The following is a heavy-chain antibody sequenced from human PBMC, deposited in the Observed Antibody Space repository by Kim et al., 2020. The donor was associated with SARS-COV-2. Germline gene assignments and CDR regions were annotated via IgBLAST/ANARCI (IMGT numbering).Heavy chain of an antibody. CDR2: ISGSGGST. J-gene: IGHJ4*02. CDR3: AKDTGLSGDVLLWFRELFTPVYTTLQSFDY. Sequence: GGSLRLSCAASGFTFSSYAMSWVRQAPGKGLEWVSAISGSGGSTYYADSVKGRFTISRDNSKNTLYLQMNSLRAEDTAVYYCAKDTGLSGDVLLWFRELFTPVYTTLQSFDYWGQGTLVTVSS. V-gene: IGHV3-23*01. D-gene: IGHD3-10*01. CDR1: GFTFSSYA.